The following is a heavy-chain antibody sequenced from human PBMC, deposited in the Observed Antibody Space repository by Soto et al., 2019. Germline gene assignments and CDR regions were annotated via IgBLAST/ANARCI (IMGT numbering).Heavy chain of an antibody. CDR1: GFTFSDHY. V-gene: IGHV3-11*06. Sequence: GGSLRLSCAASGFTFSDHYMSWIRQAPGKGLEWVSYISPSSSYTNYAVSVRGRFPISRDNAKNSLYLQMNSLRGEDTAVYYCARNHIAAPGTSAYDIWGQGTMVTVSS. CDR3: ARNHIAAPGTSAYDI. D-gene: IGHD6-13*01. J-gene: IGHJ3*02. CDR2: ISPSSSYT.